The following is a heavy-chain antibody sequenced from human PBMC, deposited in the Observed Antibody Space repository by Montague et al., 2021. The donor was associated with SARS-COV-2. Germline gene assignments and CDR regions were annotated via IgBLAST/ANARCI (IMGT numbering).Heavy chain of an antibody. D-gene: IGHD3-22*01. CDR3: AREVRYYYDSSGPGAFDI. CDR1: GGSISSYY. Sequence: SETLSLTCTVSGGSISSYYWSWIRQPPGKGLEWIGYIYYSGSTNYNPSLKSRVTISVDTSKNQFPLKLSSVTAADTAVYYCAREVRYYYDSSGPGAFDIWGQGTMVTVSS. J-gene: IGHJ3*02. V-gene: IGHV4-59*01. CDR2: IYYSGST.